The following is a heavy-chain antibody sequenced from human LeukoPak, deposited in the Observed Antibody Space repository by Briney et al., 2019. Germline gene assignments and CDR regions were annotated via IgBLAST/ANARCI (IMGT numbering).Heavy chain of an antibody. CDR2: IASDGSST. D-gene: IGHD4-23*01. J-gene: IGHJ4*02. CDR3: ASGRPHGNDY. Sequence: PGGSLRLSCAASGFTFSSYWMNWVRQAPGKGLVWVSRIASDGSSTTYADSVKGRFSISRDNAKNTLYLQMNSPRVEDTAVYYCASGRPHGNDYWGQGTLVTVSS. CDR1: GFTFSSYW. V-gene: IGHV3-74*01.